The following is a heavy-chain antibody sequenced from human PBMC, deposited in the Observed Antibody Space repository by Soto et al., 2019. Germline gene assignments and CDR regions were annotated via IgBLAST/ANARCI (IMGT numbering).Heavy chain of an antibody. CDR2: FDPEDGET. Sequence: ASVKVSCKVSGYTLTELSMHWVRQAPGKGLEWMGGFDPEDGETIYAQKFQGRVTMTEDTSTDTAYMELSSLRSEDTAVYYCATGGISSSLGGYWGQGTLVTVSS. V-gene: IGHV1-24*01. J-gene: IGHJ4*02. CDR1: GYTLTELS. D-gene: IGHD6-6*01. CDR3: ATGGISSSLGGY.